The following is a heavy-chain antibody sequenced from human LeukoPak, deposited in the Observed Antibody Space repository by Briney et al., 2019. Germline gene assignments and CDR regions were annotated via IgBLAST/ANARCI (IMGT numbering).Heavy chain of an antibody. V-gene: IGHV3-11*01. D-gene: IGHD6-13*01. CDR3: ATTFQIAAAGSGGY. CDR2: ISSSGSTI. J-gene: IGHJ4*02. CDR1: GFTFSDYY. Sequence: RAGGSLRLSCAASGFTFSDYYMSWIRQAPGKGLEWVSYISSSGSTIYYADSVKGRFTISRDNAKNSLYLQMNCLRAEDTAVYYCATTFQIAAAGSGGYWGQGTLVTVSS.